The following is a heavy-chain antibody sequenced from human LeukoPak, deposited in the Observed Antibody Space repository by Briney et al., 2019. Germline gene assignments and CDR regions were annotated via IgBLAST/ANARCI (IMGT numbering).Heavy chain of an antibody. V-gene: IGHV3-21*01. CDR3: ARSMIVGGLDY. Sequence: SSISSSSSYIYYADSVKGRFTISRDNAKNSLYLQMNSLRAEDTAVYYCARSMIVGGLDYWGQGTLVTVSS. J-gene: IGHJ4*02. CDR2: ISSSSSYI. D-gene: IGHD3-22*01.